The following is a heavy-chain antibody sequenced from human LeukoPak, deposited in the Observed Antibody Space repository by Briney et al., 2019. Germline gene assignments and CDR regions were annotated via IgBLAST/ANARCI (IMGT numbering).Heavy chain of an antibody. J-gene: IGHJ4*02. D-gene: IGHD6-19*01. V-gene: IGHV1-8*02. CDR2: MNPNSGNT. CDR3: ARVGLAVAPDY. Sequence: GASVKVSCKASGYTFTGYYMHWVRQAPGQGLEWMGWMNPNSGNTGYAQKFQGRVTMTRNTSISTAYMELSSLRSEDTAVYYCARVGLAVAPDYWGQGTLVTVSS. CDR1: GYTFTGYY.